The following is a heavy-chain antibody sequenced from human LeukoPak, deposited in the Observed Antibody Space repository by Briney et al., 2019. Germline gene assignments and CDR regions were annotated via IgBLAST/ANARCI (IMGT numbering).Heavy chain of an antibody. Sequence: SETLSLTCTVSGYSISSGYYWGWIRQPPGKGPEWIGSIYHSGSTYYNPSLKSRVTISVDTSKNQFSLKLSSVTAADTAVYYCARDNAYYGSGRNNWFDPWGQGTLVTVSS. V-gene: IGHV4-38-2*02. CDR2: IYHSGST. CDR3: ARDNAYYGSGRNNWFDP. J-gene: IGHJ5*02. CDR1: GYSISSGYY. D-gene: IGHD3-10*01.